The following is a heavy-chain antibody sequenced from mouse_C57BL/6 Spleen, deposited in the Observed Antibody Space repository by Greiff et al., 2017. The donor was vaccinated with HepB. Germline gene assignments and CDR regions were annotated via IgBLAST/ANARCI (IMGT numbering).Heavy chain of an antibody. V-gene: IGHV3-6*01. CDR3: ARYSNYDWYFDV. J-gene: IGHJ1*03. D-gene: IGHD2-5*01. CDR1: GYSITSGYY. Sequence: EVQLVESGPGLVKPSQSLSLTCSVTGYSITSGYYWNWIRQFPGNKLEWMGYISYDGSNNYNPSLKNRISITRDTSKNQFFLKLNSVTTEDTATYYCARYSNYDWYFDVWGTGTTVTVSS. CDR2: ISYDGSN.